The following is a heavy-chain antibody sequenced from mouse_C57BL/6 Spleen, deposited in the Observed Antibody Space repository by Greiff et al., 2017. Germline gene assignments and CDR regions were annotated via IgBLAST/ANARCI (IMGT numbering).Heavy chain of an antibody. CDR1: GFNIKDTY. CDR2: IDPASGNT. Sequence: EVQLLQSVAELVRPGASVKLSCTASGFNIKDTYMHWVKQRPEQGLEWIGRIDPASGNTKYAPKFQGRATITTDTSSNKPYLQLSSLTSEDTAIYYCGAVVEEFAYWGQGTLVTVSA. D-gene: IGHD1-1*02. CDR3: GAVVEEFAY. J-gene: IGHJ3*01. V-gene: IGHV14-3*01.